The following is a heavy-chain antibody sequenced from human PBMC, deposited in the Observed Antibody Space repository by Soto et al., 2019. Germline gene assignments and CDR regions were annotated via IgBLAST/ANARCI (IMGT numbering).Heavy chain of an antibody. Sequence: QVQLQESGPGLVKPSETLSLTCIVSGGSISSYYWSWIRQPPGKGLEWIGYIHYSGSTNYNPSLKSRVTRSVDTSKNHFSLKLSSVTAADTAVYYCARRAKNWGSVDSWGQGTLVTVSS. CDR3: ARRAKNWGSVDS. D-gene: IGHD7-27*01. J-gene: IGHJ5*01. CDR2: IHYSGST. CDR1: GGSISSYY. V-gene: IGHV4-59*08.